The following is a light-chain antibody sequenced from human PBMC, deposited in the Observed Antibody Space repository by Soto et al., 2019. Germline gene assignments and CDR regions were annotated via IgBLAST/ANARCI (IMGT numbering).Light chain of an antibody. J-gene: IGLJ1*01. CDR3: LPSYNGPYV. V-gene: IGLV7-46*01. CDR2: DTT. CDR1: TGAVTNGHY. Sequence: QAVVTQEPSLTVSPGCTVTLTCGSSTGAVTNGHYPYWFQQKPGQAPRTLIYDTTNRHSWTPARFSGSLLGGKAALTLSGAQPEDEAEYYCLPSYNGPYVFGTGTKVTVL.